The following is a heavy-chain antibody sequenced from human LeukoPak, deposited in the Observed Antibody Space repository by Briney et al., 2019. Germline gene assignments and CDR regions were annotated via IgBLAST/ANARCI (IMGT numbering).Heavy chain of an antibody. Sequence: SETLSLTCAVYGGSFSGYYWSWIRQPPGKGLEWIGEINHSGSTNYNPSLKSRATISVDTSKNQFSLKLSSVTAADTAVYYCARAGQTTVTHWGQGTLVTVSS. J-gene: IGHJ4*02. CDR2: INHSGST. V-gene: IGHV4-34*01. D-gene: IGHD4-17*01. CDR1: GGSFSGYY. CDR3: ARAGQTTVTH.